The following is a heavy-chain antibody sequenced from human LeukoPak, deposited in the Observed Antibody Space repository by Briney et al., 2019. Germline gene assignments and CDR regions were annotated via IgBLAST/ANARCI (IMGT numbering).Heavy chain of an antibody. Sequence: SETLSLTCAVYGGPFSGYYWSWIRQPPGKGLEWIGEINHSGSTNYNPSLKSRVTISVDTSKNQFSLKLSSVTAADTAVYYCARGRWDQFDPWGQGTLVTVSS. J-gene: IGHJ5*02. CDR2: INHSGST. V-gene: IGHV4-34*01. D-gene: IGHD1-26*01. CDR1: GGPFSGYY. CDR3: ARGRWDQFDP.